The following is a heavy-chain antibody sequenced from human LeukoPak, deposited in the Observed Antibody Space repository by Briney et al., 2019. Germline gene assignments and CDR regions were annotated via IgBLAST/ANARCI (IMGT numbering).Heavy chain of an antibody. D-gene: IGHD1-14*01. J-gene: IGHJ4*02. CDR3: ASKSTNHGELRFDY. CDR1: GDSTNTFF. CDR2: IYYTGTT. V-gene: IGHV4-59*01. Sequence: SQTLSLTCTISGDSTNTFFWSWIRQPPGKGLEWIGYIYYTGTTNYNPSLKSRVTISVDTSKNQFSLKVNSVTAADTGVYYCASKSTNHGELRFDYWGQGTLVTVSS.